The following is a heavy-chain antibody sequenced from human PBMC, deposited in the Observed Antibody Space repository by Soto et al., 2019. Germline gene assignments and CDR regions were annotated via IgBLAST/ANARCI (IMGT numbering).Heavy chain of an antibody. Sequence: ETLSLTCAVSVVFISSYHWTWIRQPPGKGLEWMGNIDYSGNTDYNPSHKSRVTISVDTSKNQFSLKLSSVTAADTAVYFCASTYERRPSYFWGQGTTVTVSS. V-gene: IGHV4-59*01. CDR1: VVFISSYH. CDR3: ASTYERRPSYF. CDR2: IDYSGNT. J-gene: IGHJ6*02. D-gene: IGHD3-16*01.